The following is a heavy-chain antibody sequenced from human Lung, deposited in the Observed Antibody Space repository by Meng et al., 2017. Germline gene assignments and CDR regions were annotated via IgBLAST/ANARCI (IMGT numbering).Heavy chain of an antibody. V-gene: IGHV3-15*01. Sequence: EVVCVEAGGGLGKPGGSLRLSCEGSGFTFSNAYMTWVRQVPGKRLEWVGRIKSKPDGETIDYAAPVKGRFTISRDDSKNTVYLQMNSLKTEDTAVYYCSGHIDYWGQGTLVTVSS. D-gene: IGHD5-12*01. CDR1: GFTFSNAY. CDR3: SGHIDY. CDR2: IKSKPDGETI. J-gene: IGHJ4*02.